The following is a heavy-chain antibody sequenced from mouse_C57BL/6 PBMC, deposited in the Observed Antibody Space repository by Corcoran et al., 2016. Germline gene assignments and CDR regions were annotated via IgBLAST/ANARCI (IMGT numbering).Heavy chain of an antibody. J-gene: IGHJ3*01. CDR1: GYAFSSYW. CDR2: IYPGDGDT. V-gene: IGHV1-80*01. Sequence: QVQLQQSGAELVKPGASVKISCKASGYAFSSYWMNWVQQRPGKGLEWIGQIYPGDGDTNYNGKFKGKATLTADKSSSTAYMQLSSLTSEDSAVYFCASQAVTGRAPPWFAYWGQGTLVTVSA. CDR3: ASQAVTGRAPPWFAY. D-gene: IGHD4-1*01.